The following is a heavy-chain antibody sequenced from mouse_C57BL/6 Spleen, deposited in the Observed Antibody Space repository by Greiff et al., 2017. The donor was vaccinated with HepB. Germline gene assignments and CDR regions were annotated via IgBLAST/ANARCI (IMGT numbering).Heavy chain of an antibody. Sequence: DVKLVESGGDLVKPGGSLKLSCAASGFTFSSYGMSWVRQTPDKRLEWVVTISSGGSYTYYPDSVKGRFTISRDNAKNTLYLQMSSLKSEDTAMYYCARHGVATNYFDYWGQGTTLTVSS. J-gene: IGHJ2*01. D-gene: IGHD1-1*01. CDR2: ISSGGSYT. CDR1: GFTFSSYG. CDR3: ARHGVATNYFDY. V-gene: IGHV5-6*02.